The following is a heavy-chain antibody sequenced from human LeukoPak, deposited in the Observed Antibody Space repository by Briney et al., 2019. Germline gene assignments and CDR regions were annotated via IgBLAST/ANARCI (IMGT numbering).Heavy chain of an antibody. CDR2: IYYSGST. D-gene: IGHD3-3*01. CDR1: GGSVSSGSYY. J-gene: IGHJ4*02. Sequence: SETLSLTCTVSGGSVSSGSYYWSWIRQPPGKGLEWIGYIYYSGSTNYNPSLKSRVTISVDTPKNQFSLKLSSVTAADTAVYYCARQSTYYDFWSGYSAGRYFDYWGQGTLVTVSS. V-gene: IGHV4-61*01. CDR3: ARQSTYYDFWSGYSAGRYFDY.